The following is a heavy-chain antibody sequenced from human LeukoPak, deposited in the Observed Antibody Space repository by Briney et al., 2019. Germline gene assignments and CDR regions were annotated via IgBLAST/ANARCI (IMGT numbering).Heavy chain of an antibody. D-gene: IGHD3-22*01. CDR1: GGSISSYY. Sequence: PSETLSLTCTVSGGSISSYYWSWIRQPPGKGLEWIGYIYYSGSTNYNPSLKSRVTISVDTSKNQFSLKLSSVTAADTAVYYCARAARRHYYDSSGYYFLFDYWGQGTLVTVSS. J-gene: IGHJ4*02. CDR2: IYYSGST. V-gene: IGHV4-59*01. CDR3: ARAARRHYYDSSGYYFLFDY.